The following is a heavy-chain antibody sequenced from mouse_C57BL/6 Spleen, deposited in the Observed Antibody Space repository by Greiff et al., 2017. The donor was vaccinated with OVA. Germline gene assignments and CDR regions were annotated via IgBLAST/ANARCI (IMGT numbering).Heavy chain of an antibody. J-gene: IGHJ1*03. D-gene: IGHD1-1*01. V-gene: IGHV1-59*01. CDR2: IDPSDSYT. CDR3: APDYYGSSYWYFDV. CDR1: GYTFTSYW. Sequence: QVQLQQPGAELVRPGTSVKLSCKASGYTFTSYWMHWVKQRPGQGLEWIGVIDPSDSYTKYNQKFKGKATLTVDKSSSTAYMQLSRLTSEDSAVYYCAPDYYGSSYWYFDVWGTGTTVTVSS.